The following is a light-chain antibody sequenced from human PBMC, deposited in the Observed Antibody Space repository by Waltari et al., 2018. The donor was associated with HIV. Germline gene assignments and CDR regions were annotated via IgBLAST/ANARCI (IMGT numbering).Light chain of an antibody. CDR1: QSVSSN. CDR3: QQYNNWPPGYT. J-gene: IGKJ2*01. Sequence: ELVMTQSPATLVLSPGESATFFCRASQSVSSNLAWYQQKFGQAPRPLIYDASTRATGIPARFSGSGSGTEFTLTISSLQSEDFAVYYCQQYNNWPPGYTFGQGTKLEIK. CDR2: DAS. V-gene: IGKV3-15*01.